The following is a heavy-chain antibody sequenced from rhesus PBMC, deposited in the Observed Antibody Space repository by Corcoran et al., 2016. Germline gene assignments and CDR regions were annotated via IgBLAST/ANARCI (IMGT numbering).Heavy chain of an antibody. D-gene: IGHD3-3*01. V-gene: IGHV4S12*01. J-gene: IGHJ5-2*02. CDR1: GGTITSGYCY. CDR2: IYSNSEST. CDR3: ARDLPHNIWTGYMYNSLDV. Sequence: QVQLQESGPGAVQPSETLSLTCDASGGTITSGYCYWSWRRPPPGKGLEWIGGIYSNSESTNYNPSLKGRVTISKDTSKNQFSLKLSSVTATDTAVYYCARDLPHNIWTGYMYNSLDVWGRGVLVTVSS.